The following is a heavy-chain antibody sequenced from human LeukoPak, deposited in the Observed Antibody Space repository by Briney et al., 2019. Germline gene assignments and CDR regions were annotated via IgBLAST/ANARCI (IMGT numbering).Heavy chain of an antibody. D-gene: IGHD3-22*01. Sequence: GRSLRLSCAASGFTFDDHAMYWVRHAPGKGLEWVSGINWDGSRIGYADAVKGRFTISRDSAKKSLYLQMNSLRTEDTALYYCARASYYYDTSGLGALDIWGQGTLVTVSS. CDR1: GFTFDDHA. CDR2: INWDGSRI. V-gene: IGHV3-9*01. J-gene: IGHJ3*02. CDR3: ARASYYYDTSGLGALDI.